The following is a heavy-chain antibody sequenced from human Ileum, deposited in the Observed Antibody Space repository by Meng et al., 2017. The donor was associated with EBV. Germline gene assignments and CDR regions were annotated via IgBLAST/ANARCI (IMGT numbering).Heavy chain of an antibody. CDR3: ARESYSDSSGYYSLDY. D-gene: IGHD3-22*01. CDR2: IHHTEST. CDR1: GGPNSRRNW. Sequence: QAGGPRRGKPSGTLSPPFPGPGGPNSRRNWGSWVRQAPRKGLEWIGEIHHTESTNYNPSLKSRVTISVDKSKNQFSLKLSSVTAADTAVYYCARESYSDSSGYYSLDYWGQGTPVTVSS. V-gene: IGHV4-4*02. J-gene: IGHJ4*02.